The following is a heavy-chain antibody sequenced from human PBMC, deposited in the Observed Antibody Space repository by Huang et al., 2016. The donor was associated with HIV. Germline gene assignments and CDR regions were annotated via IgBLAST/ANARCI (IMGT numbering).Heavy chain of an antibody. CDR2: ISGSRSHK. Sequence: EVQLVESGGGLVKPGGSLRLSCAASGFTFSDYSMNWVRQAPGKGLELVASISGSRSHKYYADSVKGRFTISRDNAKKSLYLQMNRLRVEDTAVYYCARDYSGSYFGLNYYYGMDVWGQGTTVTVSS. CDR3: ARDYSGSYFGLNYYYGMDV. V-gene: IGHV3-21*01. D-gene: IGHD1-26*01. J-gene: IGHJ6*02. CDR1: GFTFSDYS.